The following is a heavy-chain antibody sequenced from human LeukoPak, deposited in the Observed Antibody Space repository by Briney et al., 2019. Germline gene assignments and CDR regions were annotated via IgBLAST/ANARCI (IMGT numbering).Heavy chain of an antibody. D-gene: IGHD3-10*01. CDR1: GFTFSSYE. CDR3: AGGHAGYYGSAPAFDY. Sequence: GGSLRLSCAASGFTFSSYEMNWVRQAPGKGLELVSYISSTGTTTYNADSTKGRFTISRDNAKNSLYLQMKSLRAEDTGVYYCAGGHAGYYGSAPAFDYWGQGILVTVSS. J-gene: IGHJ4*02. V-gene: IGHV3-48*03. CDR2: ISSTGTTT.